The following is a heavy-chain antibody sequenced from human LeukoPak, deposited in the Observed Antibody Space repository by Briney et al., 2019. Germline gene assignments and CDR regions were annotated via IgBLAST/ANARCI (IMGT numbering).Heavy chain of an antibody. CDR2: MHYSGST. CDR1: GGSITKNGYY. V-gene: IGHV4-39*07. CDR3: CGSGWFAGPFGY. Sequence: PSETLSLTCSVSGGSITKNGYYWGWIRQSPETGLEWIGSMHYSGSTYYNPSLNSRVTISVDTSKDQFSLKLTSVTAADTAVYYCCGSGWFAGPFGYWGQGALVTVSS. D-gene: IGHD6-19*01. J-gene: IGHJ4*02.